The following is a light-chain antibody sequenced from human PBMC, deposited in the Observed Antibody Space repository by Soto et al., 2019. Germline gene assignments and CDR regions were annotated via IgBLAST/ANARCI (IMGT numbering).Light chain of an antibody. CDR3: QPRSHGTPRIFT. J-gene: IGKJ3*01. Sequence: EIVLTQTPATLSLSPGERATLSCRASQSVSNYLAWYQQKPVQAPMLLIYDVSNRATGIPARFSGSGSGTDFAITISSLEAEDFAVYYCQPRSHGTPRIFTFGPGTKVDI. CDR1: QSVSNY. V-gene: IGKV3-11*01. CDR2: DVS.